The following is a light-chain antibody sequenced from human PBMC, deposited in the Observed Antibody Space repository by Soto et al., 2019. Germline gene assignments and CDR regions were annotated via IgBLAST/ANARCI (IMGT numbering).Light chain of an antibody. CDR2: GAS. CDR3: QAYNNRPRT. CDR1: QSVKSN. V-gene: IGKV3-15*01. J-gene: IGKJ4*01. Sequence: EIVLTQSPATLSVSPGERATLSCRASQSVKSNLAWYQQKPGQAPRLLIYGASTRDTGVPARISGSGSGIEFTLTISSLQSEDFPVYYFQAYNNRPRTLGGGAKGELK.